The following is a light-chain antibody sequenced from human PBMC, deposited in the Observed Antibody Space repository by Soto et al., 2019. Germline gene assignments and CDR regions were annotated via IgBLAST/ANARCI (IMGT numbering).Light chain of an antibody. V-gene: IGKV1D-12*01. CDR3: QQGNSFPFT. Sequence: DIQMTQSPSSVSASVGDRVIITCRASQGISNWLACSQQKPGRAPTLLIYAASSLQSGVSSGVSGSGSGTEFTRNISSLQPEDFATYYCQQGNSFPFTFGPGTKVDSK. CDR2: AAS. J-gene: IGKJ3*01. CDR1: QGISNW.